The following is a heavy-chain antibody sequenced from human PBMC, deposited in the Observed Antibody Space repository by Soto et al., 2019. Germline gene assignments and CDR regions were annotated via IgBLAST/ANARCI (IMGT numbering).Heavy chain of an antibody. Sequence: ASVKVSCKASGYTFTSYYMHWVRQAPGQGLEWMGIINPSGGSTSYAQKFQGRVTMTRDTSTSTVHMELSSLRSEDTAVYYCARDQKLAYCGGDCYSPDHWGQGTLVTVSS. V-gene: IGHV1-46*01. CDR1: GYTFTSYY. CDR3: ARDQKLAYCGGDCYSPDH. D-gene: IGHD2-21*02. CDR2: INPSGGST. J-gene: IGHJ4*02.